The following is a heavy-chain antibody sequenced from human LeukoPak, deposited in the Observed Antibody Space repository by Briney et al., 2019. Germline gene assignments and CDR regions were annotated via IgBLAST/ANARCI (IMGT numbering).Heavy chain of an antibody. J-gene: IGHJ4*02. CDR2: IGSSGDNT. CDR1: GFTFASHA. Sequence: GGTLRLSCSASGFTFASHAMYWVRQAPGKGLEYVSAIGSSGDNTHYADSVKGRFTISRDNSKNTLYLQMSSLRAEDTAVYYCVKGSAYFYGSGTHFDYWGQGTLVTVST. CDR3: VKGSAYFYGSGTHFDY. V-gene: IGHV3-64D*06. D-gene: IGHD3-10*01.